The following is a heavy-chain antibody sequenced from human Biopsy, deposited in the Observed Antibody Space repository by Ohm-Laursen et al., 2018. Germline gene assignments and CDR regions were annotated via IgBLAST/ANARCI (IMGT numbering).Heavy chain of an antibody. D-gene: IGHD4-11*01. Sequence: SETLSLTCTVSGDSISSDFWSWIRQTPGKGLEWTGYISYTGDTNYNPSLESRITISLDTSKNQFSLMLSSVTAADTAVYYCARSNGYGDYRFDDWGQGTLVTVAS. CDR3: ARSNGYGDYRFDD. V-gene: IGHV4-59*01. CDR2: ISYTGDT. CDR1: GDSISSDF. J-gene: IGHJ4*02.